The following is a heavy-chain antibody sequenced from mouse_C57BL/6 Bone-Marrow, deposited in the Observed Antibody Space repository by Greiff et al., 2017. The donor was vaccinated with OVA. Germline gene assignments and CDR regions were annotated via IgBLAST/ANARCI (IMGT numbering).Heavy chain of an antibody. CDR3: ARGGKAWFAY. CDR2: IHPNSGST. V-gene: IGHV1-64*01. Sequence: QVPLQQPGAELVKPGASVKLSCKASGYTFTSYWLHWVKQRPGQGLEWIGMIHPNSGSTNYNEKFKSKATLTVDKSSSTAYMQLSSLTSEDSAVYYCARGGKAWFAYWGQGTLVTVSA. CDR1: GYTFTSYW. J-gene: IGHJ3*01.